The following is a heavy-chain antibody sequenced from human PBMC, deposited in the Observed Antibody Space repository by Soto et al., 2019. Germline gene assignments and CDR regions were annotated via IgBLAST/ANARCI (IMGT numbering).Heavy chain of an antibody. CDR1: GFTFSRSG. Sequence: GGSLRLCCAASGFTFSRSGMNWVRQATGKGLEWVANIAQYGSGGSTYYEDSVKGWFTISRANSKNTAYLQMTRLRAEDTAVYYCATGGGDIVLMVYVHFDYWGQGTLVTVSS. V-gene: IGHV3-23*01. CDR3: ATGGGDIVLMVYVHFDY. J-gene: IGHJ4*02. D-gene: IGHD2-8*01. CDR2: IAQYGSGGST.